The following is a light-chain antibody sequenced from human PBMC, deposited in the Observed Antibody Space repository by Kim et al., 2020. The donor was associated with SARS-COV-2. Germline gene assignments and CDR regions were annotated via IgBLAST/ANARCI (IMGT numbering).Light chain of an antibody. Sequence: GPSHSISCSGTGNGIGSDSFVSWSQHHPRQATTLMLYDGSKSTSRVSPRFPCSNSSNAASATISVSQPEAEAEYYCCSHADGGSMLFGGGTQLTVL. CDR2: DGS. CDR1: GNGIGSDSF. V-gene: IGLV2-23*01. J-gene: IGLJ2*01. CDR3: CSHADGGSML.